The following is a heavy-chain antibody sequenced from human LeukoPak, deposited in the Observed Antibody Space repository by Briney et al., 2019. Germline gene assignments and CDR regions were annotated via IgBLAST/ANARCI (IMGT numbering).Heavy chain of an antibody. CDR3: AREPRYSYGLYYFDY. CDR2: IYYSGST. D-gene: IGHD5-18*01. J-gene: IGHJ4*02. Sequence: SETLSLTCTVSGGSISSYYWSWIRQPPGKGLEWIGYIYYSGSTNYNPSLKSRVTISVDTSKNQFSLKLSSVTAADTAVYYCAREPRYSYGLYYFDYWGQGTLVTVSS. V-gene: IGHV4-59*12. CDR1: GGSISSYY.